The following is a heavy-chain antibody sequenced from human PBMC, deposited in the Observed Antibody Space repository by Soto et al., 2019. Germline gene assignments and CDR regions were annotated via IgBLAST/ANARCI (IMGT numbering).Heavy chain of an antibody. V-gene: IGHV1-69*06. CDR2: IIPIFGTA. Sequence: SVKVSCKASGGTFSSYAISWVRQAPGQGLEWMGGIIPIFGTANYAQKFQGRVTITADKSTSTAYMELSSLRSEDTAVYYCARDTGIAARGTFYYYGMDVWGQGTTVTVSS. CDR3: ARDTGIAARGTFYYYGMDV. CDR1: GGTFSSYA. J-gene: IGHJ6*02. D-gene: IGHD6-6*01.